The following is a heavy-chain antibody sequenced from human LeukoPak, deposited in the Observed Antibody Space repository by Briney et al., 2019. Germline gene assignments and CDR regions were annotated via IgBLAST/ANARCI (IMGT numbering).Heavy chain of an antibody. CDR3: ARDYYDSSGYCPYAFDI. D-gene: IGHD3-22*01. J-gene: IGHJ3*02. CDR1: GYTFTSYG. V-gene: IGHV1-18*01. Sequence: GAAVKVSCKASGYTFTSYGISWVRQAPGQGLEWMGWISAYNGNTNYAQKLQGRVTMTTDTSTSTAYIELRSLRSDDTAVYYCARDYYDSSGYCPYAFDIWGQGTMVTVSS. CDR2: ISAYNGNT.